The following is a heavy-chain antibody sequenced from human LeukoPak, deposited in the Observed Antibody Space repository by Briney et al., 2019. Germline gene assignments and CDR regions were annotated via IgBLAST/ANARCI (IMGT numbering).Heavy chain of an antibody. V-gene: IGHV5-51*01. CDR2: IYPGDSDT. Sequence: GESLKISCKASGYSFTNYWIGWVRKMPGKGLEWMGIIYPGDSDTRYSPSFQGQVTISADKSINTAYLQWSSLKASDTAMYYCVRLGGYYFDYWGQGTLVTVSS. CDR1: GYSFTNYW. CDR3: VRLGGYYFDY. J-gene: IGHJ4*02. D-gene: IGHD3-10*01.